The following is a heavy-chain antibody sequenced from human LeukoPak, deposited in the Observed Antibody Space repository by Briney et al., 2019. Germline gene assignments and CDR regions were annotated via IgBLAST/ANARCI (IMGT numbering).Heavy chain of an antibody. J-gene: IGHJ4*02. V-gene: IGHV3-30*18. CDR3: AKDGYGDNLYYFDY. CDR2: ISYDGSNK. Sequence: GGSLRLSCAASGFTFSSYGMHWVRQAPGKGLEWVAVISYDGSNKYYADSVKGRFTISRDNSKNTLYLQMNSPRAEDTAVYYCAKDGYGDNLYYFDYWGQGTLVTVSS. CDR1: GFTFSSYG. D-gene: IGHD4-17*01.